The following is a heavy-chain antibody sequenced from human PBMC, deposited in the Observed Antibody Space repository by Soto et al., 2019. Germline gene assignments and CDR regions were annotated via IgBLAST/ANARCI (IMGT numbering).Heavy chain of an antibody. V-gene: IGHV3-7*03. CDR3: ASSITIFGVGYGMDV. CDR2: IKQDGSEK. CDR1: GFTFSSYW. D-gene: IGHD3-3*01. Sequence: AGGSLRLSCAASGFTFSSYWMSWVRQAPGKGLEWVANIKQDGSEKYYVDSVKGRFTISRDNAKNSLYLQMNSLRAEDPAVYYCASSITIFGVGYGMDVWGQGTTVTVSS. J-gene: IGHJ6*02.